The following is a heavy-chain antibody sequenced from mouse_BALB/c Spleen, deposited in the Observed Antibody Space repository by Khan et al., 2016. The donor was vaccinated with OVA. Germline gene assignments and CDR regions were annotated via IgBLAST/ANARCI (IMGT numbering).Heavy chain of an antibody. D-gene: IGHD1-1*01. CDR1: GFTFSTYG. CDR2: INTGGAYT. CDR3: ARLAYYYNSEGFAY. J-gene: IGHJ3*01. V-gene: IGHV5-6*01. Sequence: MQLEESGGDFVRPGGSLKLSCAASGFTFSTYGMSWVRQTPDKRLEWVATINTGGAYTYYPDSVKGRFTISRDNAKNTLYLQLSSLKSEDTAIXYCARLAYYYNSEGFAYWGQGTLVTVSA.